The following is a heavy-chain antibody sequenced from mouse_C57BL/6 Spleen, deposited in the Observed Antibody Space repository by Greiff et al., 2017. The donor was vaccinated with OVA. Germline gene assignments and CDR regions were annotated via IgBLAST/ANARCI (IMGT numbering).Heavy chain of an antibody. CDR3: ARGGGSTVWYFDV. D-gene: IGHD1-1*01. CDR2: IHPNSGST. CDR1: GYTFTSYW. Sequence: VQLQQPGAELVKPGASVKLSCKASGYTFTSYWMHWVKQRPGQGLEWIGMIHPNSGSTNYNEKFTSKATLTVDKSSSQAYIKLSSLTSEDSAVYYCARGGGSTVWYFDVWGTGTTVTVSA. J-gene: IGHJ1*03. V-gene: IGHV1-64*01.